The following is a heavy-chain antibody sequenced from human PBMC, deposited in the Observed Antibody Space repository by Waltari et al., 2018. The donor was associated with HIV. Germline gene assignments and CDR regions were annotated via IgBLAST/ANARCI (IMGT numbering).Heavy chain of an antibody. CDR1: GGSISSGDYF. Sequence: QVRLQESGPGLVKPSQTLSLTCTVSGGSISSGDYFWSWVRQHPGKGLEWIGYIFYSGGTFYNPSLKIRTVISVDTSENQFSLRLTSVTAADTAFYYCARVGYCTTANCYPSQGFDSWGQGTLVTVSS. J-gene: IGHJ4*02. CDR2: IFYSGGT. CDR3: ARVGYCTTANCYPSQGFDS. V-gene: IGHV4-31*03. D-gene: IGHD2-2*01.